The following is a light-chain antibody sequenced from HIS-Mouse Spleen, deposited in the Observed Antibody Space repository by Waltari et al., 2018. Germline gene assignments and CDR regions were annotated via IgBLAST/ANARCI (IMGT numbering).Light chain of an antibody. CDR2: EGS. J-gene: IGLJ2*01. CDR3: CSYAGSSTFVV. CDR1: SSAVGSYNL. V-gene: IGLV2-23*03. Sequence: QSALTQPASVSGSPGQSITIACTCTSSAVGSYNLVSWYQQHPGKAPKLMIYEGSKRPSGVSNRFSGSKSGNTASLTISGLQAEDEADYYCCSYAGSSTFVVFGGGTKLTVL.